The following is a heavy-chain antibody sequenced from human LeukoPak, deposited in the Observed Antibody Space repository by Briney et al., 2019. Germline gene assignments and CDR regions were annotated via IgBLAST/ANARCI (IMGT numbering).Heavy chain of an antibody. CDR3: ARDRREAVATAGYYYYGMDV. CDR2: TYYRSKWYN. D-gene: IGHD6-19*01. V-gene: IGHV6-1*01. J-gene: IGHJ6*04. CDR1: GDSVSSNSAA. Sequence: SQTLSLTCAISGDSVSSNSAAWNWNRQSPSRGLEWLGRTYYRSKWYNDYAVSVKSRITINPDTSKNQFSLQLNSVTPEDTAVYYCARDRREAVATAGYYYYGMDVWGKGTTVTVSS.